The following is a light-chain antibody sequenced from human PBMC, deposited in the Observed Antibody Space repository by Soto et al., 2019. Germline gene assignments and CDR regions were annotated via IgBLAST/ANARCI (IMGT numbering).Light chain of an antibody. CDR3: SSYTSSSPYV. V-gene: IGLV2-14*01. J-gene: IGLJ1*01. CDR2: EVT. CDR1: GSDVGGYDY. Sequence: QSALTQPASVSGSPGQSITISCTGTGSDVGGYDYVSWYQHHPGKAPKVMIYEVTNRPSGVSNRFSGSKSGNTASLTISGLQAEDEADYYCSSYTSSSPYVFGTGTKVTVL.